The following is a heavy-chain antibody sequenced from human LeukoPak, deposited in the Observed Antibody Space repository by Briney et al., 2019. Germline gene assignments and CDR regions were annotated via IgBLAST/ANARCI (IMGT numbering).Heavy chain of an antibody. J-gene: IGHJ6*02. Sequence: ASVKVSCKASGYTFTGYYMHWVRQAPGQGLEWMGWINPNSGGTNYAQKFQGRVTMTRYTSISTAYMELSRLRSDDTAVYYCARDYYDSSGYYYVDYGMDAWGQGTTVTVSS. V-gene: IGHV1-2*02. CDR3: ARDYYDSSGYYYVDYGMDA. CDR1: GYTFTGYY. CDR2: INPNSGGT. D-gene: IGHD3-22*01.